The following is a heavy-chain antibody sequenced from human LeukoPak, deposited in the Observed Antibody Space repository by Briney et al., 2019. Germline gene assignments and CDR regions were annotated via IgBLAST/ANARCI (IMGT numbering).Heavy chain of an antibody. Sequence: SVKVSCKASGGTFGSYAISWVRQAPGQGLEWMGGIIPIFGTANYAQKFQGRVTITTDESTSTAYMELSSLRSEDTAVYYCARETGYYYDSSGFDYWGQGTLVTVSS. CDR2: IIPIFGTA. CDR3: ARETGYYYDSSGFDY. V-gene: IGHV1-69*05. D-gene: IGHD3-22*01. CDR1: GGTFGSYA. J-gene: IGHJ4*02.